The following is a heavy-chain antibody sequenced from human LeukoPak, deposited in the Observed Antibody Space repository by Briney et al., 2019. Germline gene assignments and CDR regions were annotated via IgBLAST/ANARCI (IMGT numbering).Heavy chain of an antibody. CDR2: ISGSGGST. J-gene: IGHJ4*02. CDR1: GFTVSSNY. Sequence: GGSLRLSCAASGFTVSSNYMSWVRQAPGKGLEWVSVISGSGGSTYYADSVKGRFTISRDNSKNMLYLQMNSLRAEDTAVYYCANPGLTTGTTSHFDYWGQGTLVTVSS. V-gene: IGHV3-23*01. CDR3: ANPGLTTGTTSHFDY. D-gene: IGHD1-1*01.